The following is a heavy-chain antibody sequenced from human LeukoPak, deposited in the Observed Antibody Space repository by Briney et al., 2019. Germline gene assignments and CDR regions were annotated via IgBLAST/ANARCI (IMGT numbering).Heavy chain of an antibody. D-gene: IGHD2-2*01. CDR3: ARENSWGVVPAATFDP. CDR2: IYYSGST. CDR1: GGSISSYY. J-gene: IGHJ5*02. V-gene: IGHV4-59*01. Sequence: PSETLSLTCTVSGGSISSYYWSWIRQPPGKGLEWIGYIYYSGSTNYNPSLKSRVTISVDTSKNQFSLKLSSVTAADTAVYYCARENSWGVVPAATFDPWGQGTLVTVPS.